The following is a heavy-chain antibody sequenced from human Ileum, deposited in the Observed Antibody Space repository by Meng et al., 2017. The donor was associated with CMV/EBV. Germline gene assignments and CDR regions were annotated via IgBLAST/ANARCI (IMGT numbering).Heavy chain of an antibody. J-gene: IGHJ5*02. CDR1: GDSISSYY. CDR2: IYSNGNN. CDR3: ARGTKYGSGNWFDP. V-gene: IGHV4-4*07. Sequence: QVHLQGCGPGMGKPSGTLSLTSRASGDSISSYYWSWIRQPAGKGLEWIGRIYSNGNNNYNPSLESRVTMSVDTSKNHFSLKLNSVTAADTAVYYCARGTKYGSGNWFDPWGQGTLVTVSS. D-gene: IGHD3-10*01.